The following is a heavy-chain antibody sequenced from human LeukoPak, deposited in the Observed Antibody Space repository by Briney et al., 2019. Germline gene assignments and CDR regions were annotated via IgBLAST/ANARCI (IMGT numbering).Heavy chain of an antibody. CDR2: IIPIFGTA. J-gene: IGHJ6*03. V-gene: IGHV1-69*05. CDR3: ARGTWDKLLWFGELVYYYYYMDV. D-gene: IGHD3-10*01. Sequence: ASVKVSCKASGGTFSSYAISWVRQAPGQGLEWMGGIIPIFGTANYAQKFQGRVTITTDESTSTAYMELSSLRSEDTAVYYCARGTWDKLLWFGELVYYYYYMDVWGKGTTVTVSS. CDR1: GGTFSSYA.